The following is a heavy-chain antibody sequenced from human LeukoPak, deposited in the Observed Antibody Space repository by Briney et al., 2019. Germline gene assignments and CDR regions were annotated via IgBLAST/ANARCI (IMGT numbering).Heavy chain of an antibody. V-gene: IGHV1-18*01. CDR3: ARVEYYDSSAYYYYYYYMDV. CDR2: VSTHDVNT. D-gene: IGHD3-22*01. CDR1: GYSFTSYG. Sequence: ASVKVSCKASGYSFTSYGISWVRQAPGQGLEWMGWVSTHDVNTKYAQKLQGRLTLTTDTSTSTAYMELRSLRSDDTAVYYCARVEYYDSSAYYYYYYYMDVWGKGTTVTVSS. J-gene: IGHJ6*03.